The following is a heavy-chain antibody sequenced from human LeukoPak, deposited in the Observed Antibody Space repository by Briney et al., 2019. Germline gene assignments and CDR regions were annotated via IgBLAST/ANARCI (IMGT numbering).Heavy chain of an antibody. V-gene: IGHV4-39*01. J-gene: IGHJ5*02. CDR3: ARHLQYCSSTSCYVSRFDL. CDR1: GGSISSTTYY. Sequence: PSETLSLTCTVSGGSISSTTYYWAWIRQPPGKGLEWIGSIYKTGSTNYSPSLKSRVFISVDTSNNQFSLNLSSVTAADTAVYYCARHLQYCSSTSCYVSRFDLWGQGTLVTVSS. D-gene: IGHD2-2*01. CDR2: IYKTGST.